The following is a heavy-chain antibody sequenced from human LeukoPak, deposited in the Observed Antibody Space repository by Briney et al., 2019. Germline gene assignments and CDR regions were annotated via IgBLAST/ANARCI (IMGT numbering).Heavy chain of an antibody. CDR2: ISSSSSYI. J-gene: IGHJ5*02. V-gene: IGHV3-21*04. D-gene: IGHD3-10*01. CDR3: ARVYYYDSGSYFYWFDP. Sequence: GGSLRLSCAASGFTFSSYSMNWVRQAPGKGLEWVSSISSSSSYIYYADSVKGRFTISRDNAKNSLYLQMNSLRAEDTALYHCARVYYYDSGSYFYWFDPWGQGTLVTVSS. CDR1: GFTFSSYS.